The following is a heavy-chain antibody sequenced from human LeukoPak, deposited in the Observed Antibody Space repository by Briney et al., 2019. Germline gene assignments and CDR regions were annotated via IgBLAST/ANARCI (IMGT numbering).Heavy chain of an antibody. D-gene: IGHD3-22*01. CDR1: GGSFSGYY. Sequence: SETVSLTCAVYGGSFSGYYWSWIRQPPGKGLEWIGEINHSGSTNYNPSLKSRVTISVDTSKNQFSLKLSPVTAADTAVYYCARHGGYYDSSGPFDPWGQGTLVTVSS. J-gene: IGHJ5*02. V-gene: IGHV4-34*01. CDR2: INHSGST. CDR3: ARHGGYYDSSGPFDP.